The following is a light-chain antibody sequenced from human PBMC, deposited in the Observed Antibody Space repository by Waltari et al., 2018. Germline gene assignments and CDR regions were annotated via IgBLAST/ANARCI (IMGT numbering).Light chain of an antibody. J-gene: IGKJ1*01. V-gene: IGKV4-1*01. CDR3: QQYYSTPPWT. CDR2: WAS. Sequence: DIVLTQSPDSLAVSMGERATINCKSRQSVLYSSNNKNYLAWYQQKPGQPHKLLMYWASTRASGVPDRFRGSGSGTDFPLTISSLQAEDVAVYYCQQYYSTPPWTFGQGTKVESK. CDR1: QSVLYSSNNKNY.